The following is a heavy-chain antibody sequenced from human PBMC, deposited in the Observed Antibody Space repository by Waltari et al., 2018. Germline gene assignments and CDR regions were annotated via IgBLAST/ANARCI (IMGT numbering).Heavy chain of an antibody. V-gene: IGHV1-69*13. J-gene: IGHJ6*02. Sequence: QVQLVQSGAEVKKPGSSVKVSCKASGGTFSSYAISWVRQAPVQGLEWMGGISPIFGTANYAQKFQRRVTITADESTSTAYMELSSLRSEDTAVYYCARGVVVAALEIYYYYYGMDVWGQGTTVTVSS. CDR2: ISPIFGTA. D-gene: IGHD2-15*01. CDR3: ARGVVVAALEIYYYYYGMDV. CDR1: GGTFSSYA.